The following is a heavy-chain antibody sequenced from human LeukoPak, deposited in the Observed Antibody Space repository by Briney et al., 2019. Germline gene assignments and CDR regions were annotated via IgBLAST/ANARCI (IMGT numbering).Heavy chain of an antibody. CDR2: IKQDGSDK. CDR3: ARGLSSSSGSKY. D-gene: IGHD3-22*01. Sequence: GGSLRLSCAASGFIFSTYGMHWVRQAPGKGLEWVANIKQDGSDKYYVDSVKGRFTISRDNAKNSLYLQMNSLRAEDTAEYYCARGLSSSSGSKYWGQGTLVTVSS. CDR1: GFIFSTYG. J-gene: IGHJ4*02. V-gene: IGHV3-7*01.